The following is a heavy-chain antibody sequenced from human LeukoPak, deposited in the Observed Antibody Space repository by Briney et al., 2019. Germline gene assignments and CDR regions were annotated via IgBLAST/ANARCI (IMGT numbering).Heavy chain of an antibody. V-gene: IGHV2-26*01. D-gene: IGHD3-22*01. Sequence: SGPTLVNPTETLTLTCTVSGFSLSNARMGVSWIRQPPGKALEWLAHIFSNDEKSYSTSLKSRLTISKDTSKSQVVLTMTNMDPVDTATYYCARISYYYDSSGFYYFDYWGQGTLVTVFS. CDR3: ARISYYYDSSGFYYFDY. CDR1: GFSLSNARMG. J-gene: IGHJ4*02. CDR2: IFSNDEK.